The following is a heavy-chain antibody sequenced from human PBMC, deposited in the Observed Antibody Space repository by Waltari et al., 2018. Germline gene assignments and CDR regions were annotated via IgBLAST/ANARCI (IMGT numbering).Heavy chain of an antibody. D-gene: IGHD6-19*01. J-gene: IGHJ3*02. CDR3: TRVISGWDHDAFDI. Sequence: EVQLVESVGGLVQPGRSLRLSCTASGLTFGDYAMSWDRQAPRKGLEWVGFIRSKAYGVTTEYAASVKGRFTISRDDSKSIAYLQMNSLKTEDTAVYYCTRVISGWDHDAFDIWGQGTMVTVSS. CDR1: GLTFGDYA. CDR2: IRSKAYGVTT. V-gene: IGHV3-49*04.